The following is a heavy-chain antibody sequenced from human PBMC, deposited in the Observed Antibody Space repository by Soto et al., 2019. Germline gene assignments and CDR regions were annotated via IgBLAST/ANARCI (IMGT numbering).Heavy chain of an antibody. V-gene: IGHV4-31*03. J-gene: IGHJ5*02. CDR2: IYYSGTT. CDR1: GGSISGDGSY. D-gene: IGHD2-15*01. CDR3: ARETKTYCSGGSCNWFDP. Sequence: QLQESGPGLVKTSETLSLTCSVSGGSISGDGSYWAWIRQYPGTGLEWIGYIYYSGTTYYNPSLRSRASISVDTSKSQLSLRLDSVNAADTAIYYCARETKTYCSGGSCNWFDPWGQGILVAVSS.